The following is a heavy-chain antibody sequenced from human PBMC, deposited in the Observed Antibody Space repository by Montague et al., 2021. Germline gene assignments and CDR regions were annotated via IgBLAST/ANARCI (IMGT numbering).Heavy chain of an antibody. D-gene: IGHD3-10*01. CDR3: AKQDYFVSGTSYKGFDP. V-gene: IGHV4-59*08. Sequence: ETLSLTCTVSSGSIFHAHWSWVRQPPGKGLEWLWSMFYGGATSNNPSLKSRVTMSIDTSTNQFSLKPSFVTAADTAVYYCAKQDYFVSGTSYKGFDPWGQGILVTVSS. J-gene: IGHJ5*02. CDR2: MFYGGAT. CDR1: SGSIFHAH.